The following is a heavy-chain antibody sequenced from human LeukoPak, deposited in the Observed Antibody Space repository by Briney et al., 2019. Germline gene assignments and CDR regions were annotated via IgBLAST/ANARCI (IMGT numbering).Heavy chain of an antibody. D-gene: IGHD6-13*01. V-gene: IGHV4-59*12. Sequence: SETLSLTCTVSGGSISNYHWSWIRQPPGKGLEWIGYIYYSGSTNYNPSLKSRVTISVDTSKNQFSLKLSSVTAADTAVYYCAREPYSSSGGGYFDYWGQGTLVTVSS. J-gene: IGHJ4*02. CDR2: IYYSGST. CDR1: GGSISNYH. CDR3: AREPYSSSGGGYFDY.